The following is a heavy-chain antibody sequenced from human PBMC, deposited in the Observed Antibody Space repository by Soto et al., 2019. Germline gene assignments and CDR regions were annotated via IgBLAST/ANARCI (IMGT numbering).Heavy chain of an antibody. J-gene: IGHJ3*02. V-gene: IGHV3-30-3*01. D-gene: IGHD3-10*01. CDR1: GFTFSSYA. Sequence: GGSLRLSCAASGFTFSSYAMHWVRQAPGKGLEWVAVISYDGSNKYYADSVKGRFTISRDNSKNTLYLQMNSLRAEDTAVYYCARAPMGWFGELEAFDIWGQGTMVTVSS. CDR3: ARAPMGWFGELEAFDI. CDR2: ISYDGSNK.